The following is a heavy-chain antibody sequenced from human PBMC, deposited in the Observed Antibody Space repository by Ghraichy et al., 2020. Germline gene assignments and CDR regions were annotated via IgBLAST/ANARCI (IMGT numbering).Heavy chain of an antibody. D-gene: IGHD6-13*01. J-gene: IGHJ4*02. CDR1: GGSISSYY. V-gene: IGHV4-59*08. CDR2: IYYSGST. Sequence: SQTLSLTCTVSGGSISSYYWSWIRQPPGKGLEWIGYIYYSGSTNYNPSLKSRVTISVDTSKNQFSLKLSSVTAADTAVYYCARHGDSSSWLIGDWGQGTLVTVSS. CDR3: ARHGDSSSWLIGD.